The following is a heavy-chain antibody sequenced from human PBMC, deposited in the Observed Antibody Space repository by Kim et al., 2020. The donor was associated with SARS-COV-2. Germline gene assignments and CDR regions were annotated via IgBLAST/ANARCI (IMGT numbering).Heavy chain of an antibody. V-gene: IGHV3-11*04. CDR3: APLHFYSSAH. CDR2: IGGSDGVV. D-gene: IGHD6-19*01. CDR1: GLNFNIQY. Sequence: GGSLRLSCAASGLNFNIQYMTWIRQAPGKGLEWVSFIGGSDGVVSYADSVRGRSTISRDNAKNTVYLQMNSLRAEDTAIYYCAPLHFYSSAHWGQGTLVT. J-gene: IGHJ4*02.